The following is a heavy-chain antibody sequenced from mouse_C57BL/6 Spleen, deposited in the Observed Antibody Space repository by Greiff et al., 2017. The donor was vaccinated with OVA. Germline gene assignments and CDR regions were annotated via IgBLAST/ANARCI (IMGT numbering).Heavy chain of an antibody. D-gene: IGHD2-4*01. CDR1: GYAFSSYW. V-gene: IGHV1-80*01. CDR2: IYPGDGDT. CDR3: ARNGRGYDYDYAMDY. Sequence: QVQLQQSGAELVKPGASVKISCKASGYAFSSYWMNWVKQRPGKGLEWIGQIYPGDGDTNYNGKFKGKATLTADKSSSTAYMQLSSLTSEDSAVYFCARNGRGYDYDYAMDYWGQGTSVTVSS. J-gene: IGHJ4*01.